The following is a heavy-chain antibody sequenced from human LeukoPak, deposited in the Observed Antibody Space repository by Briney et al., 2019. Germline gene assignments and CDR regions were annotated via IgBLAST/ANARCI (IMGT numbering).Heavy chain of an antibody. V-gene: IGHV3-21*01. D-gene: IGHD6-13*01. CDR3: ARGYSSSLGAFDI. Sequence: GGSLRLSCAASGFTFSSYSMNWVRQAPGKGLEWVSSISSSSSYIYYADSVKGRFTISRDNAKNSLYLQMNSLRAEDTAVYYCARGYSSSLGAFDIWGQGTMVTVSS. CDR2: ISSSSSYI. J-gene: IGHJ3*02. CDR1: GFTFSSYS.